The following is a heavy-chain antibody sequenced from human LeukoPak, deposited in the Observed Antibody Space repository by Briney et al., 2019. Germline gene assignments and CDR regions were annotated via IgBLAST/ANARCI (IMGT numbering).Heavy chain of an antibody. Sequence: PGGSLRLSCAPSGFTFSSYAMRWLRQAPGKALEWVSTISSGGESTHYADSVKRLFNISRYNSKNTLYPQMNSLRAEDTAVYYSAEYQLSPRRFDYWGQGTLVTVSS. J-gene: IGHJ4*02. CDR2: ISSGGEST. CDR3: AEYQLSPRRFDY. D-gene: IGHD2-2*01. CDR1: GFTFSSYA. V-gene: IGHV3-23*01.